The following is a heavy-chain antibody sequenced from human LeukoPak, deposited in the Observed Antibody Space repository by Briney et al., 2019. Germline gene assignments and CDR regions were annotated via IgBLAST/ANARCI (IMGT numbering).Heavy chain of an antibody. V-gene: IGHV3-30*02. D-gene: IGHD2-2*01. CDR2: IRYDGSNK. J-gene: IGHJ4*02. CDR3: AKDREKVVPAAIEYYFDY. Sequence: GGSLRLSCAASGFTFSSYGMHWVRQAPGKGLEWVAFIRYDGSNKYYADSVKGRFTISRDNSKNTLYLQMNSLRAEDTAVYYCAKDREKVVPAAIEYYFDYWGQGTLVTVSS. CDR1: GFTFSSYG.